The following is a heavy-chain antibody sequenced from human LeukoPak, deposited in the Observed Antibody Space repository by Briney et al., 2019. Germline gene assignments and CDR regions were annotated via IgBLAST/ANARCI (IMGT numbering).Heavy chain of an antibody. D-gene: IGHD6-19*01. CDR1: GFTFSIYA. V-gene: IGHV3-23*01. Sequence: PGGSLRLSCAASGFTFSIYAMSGVRQAPGKGREWVSAISGRGGSTYYADSVKGRFTISRDNSKNPLYLQLSSLRAEDTAVYYCAKGRGWYDGNFDYWGQGTLVTVSS. J-gene: IGHJ4*02. CDR3: AKGRGWYDGNFDY. CDR2: ISGRGGST.